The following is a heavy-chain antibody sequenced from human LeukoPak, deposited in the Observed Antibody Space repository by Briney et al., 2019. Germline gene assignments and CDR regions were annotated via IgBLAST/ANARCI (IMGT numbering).Heavy chain of an antibody. J-gene: IGHJ5*02. V-gene: IGHV3-21*01. D-gene: IGHD4-17*01. CDR3: ARDKDFDDYGDSPPWLDP. Sequence: GGSLRLSRAASGFTFSSYSMNWVRQAPGKGLEWVSSISSSSSYIYYADSVKGRFTISRDNAKNSLYLQMNSLRAEDTAVHYCARDKDFDDYGDSPPWLDPWGQGTLVTVSS. CDR2: ISSSSSYI. CDR1: GFTFSSYS.